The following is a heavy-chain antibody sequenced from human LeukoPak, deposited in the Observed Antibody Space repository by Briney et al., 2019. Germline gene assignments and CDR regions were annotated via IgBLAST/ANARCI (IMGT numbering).Heavy chain of an antibody. D-gene: IGHD6-19*01. Sequence: GASVKVSCKASGYSFTSFGMNWVRQAPGQGLEWLGWINPNSGGTNYAQKFQGRVTMTRDTSISTAYMELSRLRSDDTAVYYCARVGYSSGWYGGDYYYYYMDVWGKGTTVTVSS. CDR2: INPNSGGT. CDR1: GYSFTSFG. J-gene: IGHJ6*03. V-gene: IGHV1-2*02. CDR3: ARVGYSSGWYGGDYYYYYMDV.